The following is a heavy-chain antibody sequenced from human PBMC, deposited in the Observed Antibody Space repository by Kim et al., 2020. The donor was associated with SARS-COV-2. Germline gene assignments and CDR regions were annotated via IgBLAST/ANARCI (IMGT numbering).Heavy chain of an antibody. CDR1: GYTFTGYY. CDR2: INPNSGGT. J-gene: IGHJ4*02. V-gene: IGHV1-2*06. CDR3: ARYPAAILGWRTPIDY. Sequence: ASVKVSCKASGYTFTGYYMHWVRQAPGQGLEWMGRINPNSGGTNYAQKFQGRVTMTRDTSISTAYMELSRLRSDDTAVYYCARYPAAILGWRTPIDYWGQGTLVTVSS. D-gene: IGHD2-2*02.